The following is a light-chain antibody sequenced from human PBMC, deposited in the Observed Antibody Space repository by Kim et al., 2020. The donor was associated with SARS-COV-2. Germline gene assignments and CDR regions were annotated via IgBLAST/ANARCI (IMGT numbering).Light chain of an antibody. CDR1: QDISNS. Sequence: MQLTQSPSSLSASVGDKVTITCRASQDISNSLGWYQQKPGKAPNLLIYGASTLQRGVPSRFSGSGYGTDFTLTISSLQPEDFATYYCQELNSFSLTFGGGTKVDIK. J-gene: IGKJ4*01. CDR2: GAS. V-gene: IGKV1-9*01. CDR3: QELNSFSLT.